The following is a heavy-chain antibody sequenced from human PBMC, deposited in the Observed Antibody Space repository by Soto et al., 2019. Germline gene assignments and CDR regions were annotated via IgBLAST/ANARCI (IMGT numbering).Heavy chain of an antibody. Sequence: SVKVSCKASGGTFSSYAISWVRQAPGQGLEWMGGIIPIFGTANYAQKFQGRVTITADESTSTAYMELSSLRSEDTAVYYCARGSDIVDTTPKYYYYYGMDVGGQGTPVTVS. V-gene: IGHV1-69*13. CDR1: GGTFSSYA. J-gene: IGHJ6*02. D-gene: IGHD5-12*01. CDR3: ARGSDIVDTTPKYYYYYGMDV. CDR2: IIPIFGTA.